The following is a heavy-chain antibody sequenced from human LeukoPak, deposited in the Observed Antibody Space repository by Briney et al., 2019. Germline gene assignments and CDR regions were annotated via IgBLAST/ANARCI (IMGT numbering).Heavy chain of an antibody. J-gene: IGHJ3*02. V-gene: IGHV3-23*01. CDR1: GFTFSSYA. CDR2: ISGSGGST. Sequence: GGSLRLSCAASGFTFSSYAMSWVRQAPGKGLEWVSAISGSGGSTYYADSVKGRVTISRDNSKNTLYLQMNSLRAEDTAVYYCAGTGSRWGMRAFDIWGQGTMVTVSS. D-gene: IGHD1-26*01. CDR3: AGTGSRWGMRAFDI.